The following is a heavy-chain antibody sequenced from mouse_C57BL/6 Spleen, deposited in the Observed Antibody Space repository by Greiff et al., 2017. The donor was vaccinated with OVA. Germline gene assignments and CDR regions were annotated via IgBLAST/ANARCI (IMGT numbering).Heavy chain of an antibody. D-gene: IGHD2-10*01. CDR2: IYPGDGDT. J-gene: IGHJ4*01. Sequence: VQLVESGPELVKPGASVKISCKASGYAFSSSWMNWVKQRPGKGLEWIGRIYPGDGDTNYNGKFKGKATLTADKSSSTAYMQLSSLTSEDSAVYFCAPYYDYAMDYWGQGTSVTVSS. V-gene: IGHV1-82*01. CDR3: APYYDYAMDY. CDR1: GYAFSSSW.